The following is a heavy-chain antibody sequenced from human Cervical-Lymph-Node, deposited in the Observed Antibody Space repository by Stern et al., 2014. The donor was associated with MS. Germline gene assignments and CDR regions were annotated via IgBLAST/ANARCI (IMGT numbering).Heavy chain of an antibody. J-gene: IGHJ3*02. CDR2: ISAYNGNT. Sequence: VQLEESGAEVKKPGASVKVSCKASGYTFTSYGIRWVRQAPGQWLEWLGWISAYNGNTNYAQKLQCRVTMTTDTSTSTAYMELRSLRSDDTAVYYCARGLLGSENAFDIWGQGTMVTVSS. CDR3: ARGLLGSENAFDI. CDR1: GYTFTSYG. V-gene: IGHV1-18*01. D-gene: IGHD2-15*01.